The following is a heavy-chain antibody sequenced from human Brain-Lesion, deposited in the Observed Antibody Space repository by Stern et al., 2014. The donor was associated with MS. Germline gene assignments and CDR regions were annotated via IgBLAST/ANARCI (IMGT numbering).Heavy chain of an antibody. Sequence: VQLVESGAEVKKPGASVKVSCKTSGYIFTGYYIHWVRQAPGQGLEWMAWINPNNGGTTNAKKFQGRVTMSRDTSISTAYVELSSLTSDDTAVYYCARDQRGITIFGVVTDYYYLGMDVWGQGTTVTVSS. CDR2: INPNNGGT. D-gene: IGHD3-3*01. V-gene: IGHV1-2*02. J-gene: IGHJ6*02. CDR3: ARDQRGITIFGVVTDYYYLGMDV. CDR1: GYIFTGYY.